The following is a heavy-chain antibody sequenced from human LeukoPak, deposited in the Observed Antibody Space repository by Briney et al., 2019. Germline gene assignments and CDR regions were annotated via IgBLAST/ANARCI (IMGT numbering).Heavy chain of an antibody. D-gene: IGHD3-3*01. J-gene: IGHJ1*01. Sequence: GRSLRLSCAASGFTFSSYATHWVRQAPGKGLEWVAVISYDGSNKYYADSVKGRFTISRDNAKNSLYLQMNSLRAEDTAVYYCARDSGGITIFGVVRGPMEHWGQGTLVTVSS. CDR1: GFTFSSYA. CDR3: ARDSGGITIFGVVRGPMEH. CDR2: ISYDGSNK. V-gene: IGHV3-30-3*01.